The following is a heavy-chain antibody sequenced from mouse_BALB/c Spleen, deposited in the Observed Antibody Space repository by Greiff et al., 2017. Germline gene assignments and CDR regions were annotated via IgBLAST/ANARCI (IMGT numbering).Heavy chain of an antibody. J-gene: IGHJ4*01. Sequence: QVQLQQSGAELAKPGASVKMSCKASGYTFTSYWMHWVKQRPGQGLEWIGYINPSTGYTEYNQKFKDKATLTADKSSSTAYMQLSSLTSEDSAVYYCARSGGLYAMDYWGQGTSVTVSS. CDR2: INPSTGYT. D-gene: IGHD1-1*02. V-gene: IGHV1-7*01. CDR1: GYTFTSYW. CDR3: ARSGGLYAMDY.